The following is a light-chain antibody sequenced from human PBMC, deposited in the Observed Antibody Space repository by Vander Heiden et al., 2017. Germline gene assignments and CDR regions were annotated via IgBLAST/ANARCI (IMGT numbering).Light chain of an antibody. V-gene: IGLV1-40*01. Sequence: QSVLTQPPSVSGAPGQPVTISCTGSSSNIGANFEVHWYQHLPGTAPKLLIYGNNNRPSGVPDRFSGSKSATSVSLAITGLQTEDEGDYYCQSYDSTLRGALFGGGTKLTVL. CDR3: QSYDSTLRGAL. CDR1: SSNIGANFE. CDR2: GNN. J-gene: IGLJ2*01.